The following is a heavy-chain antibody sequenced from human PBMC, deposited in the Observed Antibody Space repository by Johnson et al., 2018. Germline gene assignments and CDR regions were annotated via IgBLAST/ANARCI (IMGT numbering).Heavy chain of an antibody. CDR1: GGSVSGYY. Sequence: QVQLQESGPGLVKPSETLSLNCSVSGGSVSGYYWSWLRQSPGKGLEWIAYISDSGNTDFNPSLRGRVTLSIDKSKHQFSLWLTSVTASDTAGYFCARVVDCSGSSCDSGDYYYFMDVWGKGTTVTVSS. J-gene: IGHJ6*03. CDR2: ISDSGNT. D-gene: IGHD2-15*01. CDR3: ARVVDCSGSSCDSGDYYYFMDV. V-gene: IGHV4-59*02.